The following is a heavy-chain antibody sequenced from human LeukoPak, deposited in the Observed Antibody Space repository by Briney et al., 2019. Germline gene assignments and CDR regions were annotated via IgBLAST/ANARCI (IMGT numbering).Heavy chain of an antibody. CDR2: ISSSSSTI. J-gene: IGHJ4*02. Sequence: GGSLRLPCAASGFTFSSYSMNWVRQAPGKGLEWVSYISSSSSTIDHADSVKGRFTISRDNAKNSLYLQMNSLRDEDTAVYYCARKYSGSLDYWGQGTLVTVSS. D-gene: IGHD6-13*01. CDR1: GFTFSSYS. CDR3: ARKYSGSLDY. V-gene: IGHV3-48*02.